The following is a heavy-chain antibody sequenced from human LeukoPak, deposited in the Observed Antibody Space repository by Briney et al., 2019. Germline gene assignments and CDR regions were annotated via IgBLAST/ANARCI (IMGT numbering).Heavy chain of an antibody. V-gene: IGHV1-69*02. CDR3: ARGYYYDSSGYYPLNWFDP. Sequence: ASVKVSCKASGGTFSSCTISWVRQAPGQGLEWMGRIIPILGIANYAQKFQGRVTITADKSTSTAYMELSSLRAEDTAVYYCARGYYYDSSGYYPLNWFDPWGQGTLVTVSS. CDR2: IIPILGIA. D-gene: IGHD3-22*01. J-gene: IGHJ5*02. CDR1: GGTFSSCT.